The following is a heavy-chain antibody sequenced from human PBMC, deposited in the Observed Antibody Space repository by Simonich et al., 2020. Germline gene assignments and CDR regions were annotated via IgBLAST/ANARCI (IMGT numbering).Heavy chain of an antibody. Sequence: QVQLQESGPGLVKPSETLSLTCAVSGYSISSGYYWGWIRRPPGKGLEGIGSIHHSGSTYYNPSLKSRVTISVDTSKNQFSLKLSSVTAADTAVYYCARVGYSNYYYYGMDVWGQGTTVTVSS. D-gene: IGHD6-13*01. CDR3: ARVGYSNYYYYGMDV. V-gene: IGHV4-38-2*01. CDR1: GYSISSGYY. J-gene: IGHJ6*02. CDR2: IHHSGST.